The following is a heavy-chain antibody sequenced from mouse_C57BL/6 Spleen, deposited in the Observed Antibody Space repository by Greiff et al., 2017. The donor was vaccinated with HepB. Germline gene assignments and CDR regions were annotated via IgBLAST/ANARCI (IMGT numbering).Heavy chain of an antibody. J-gene: IGHJ1*03. Sequence: EVQLHQSGAELVRPGASVKLSCTASGFNIKDDYMHWVKQRPEQGLEWIGWIDPENGDTEYASKFQGKATITADTSSNTAYLQLSSLTSEDTAVYYCTGGSLHWYFDVWGTGTTVTVSS. CDR3: TGGSLHWYFDV. CDR2: IDPENGDT. CDR1: GFNIKDDY. D-gene: IGHD6-1*01. V-gene: IGHV14-4*01.